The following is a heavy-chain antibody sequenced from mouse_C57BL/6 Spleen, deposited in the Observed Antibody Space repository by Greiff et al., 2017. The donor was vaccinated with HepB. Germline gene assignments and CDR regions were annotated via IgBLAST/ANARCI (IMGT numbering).Heavy chain of an antibody. D-gene: IGHD1-1*01. CDR1: GYTFTSYW. V-gene: IGHV1-55*01. J-gene: IGHJ2*01. CDR2: IYPGSGST. CDR3: ARENLGYYGSRGYFDY. Sequence: VQLQQPGAELVKPGASVKMSCKASGYTFTSYWITWVKQRPGQGLEWIGDIYPGSGSTNYNEKFKSKATLTVDTSSSTAYMQLSSLTSEDSAVYYCARENLGYYGSRGYFDYWGQGTTLTVSS.